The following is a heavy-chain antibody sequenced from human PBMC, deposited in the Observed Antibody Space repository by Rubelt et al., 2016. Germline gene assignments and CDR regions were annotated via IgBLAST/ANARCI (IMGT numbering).Heavy chain of an antibody. D-gene: IGHD1-7*01. J-gene: IGHJ3*02. Sequence: QVQLVQSGAEVKKPGASVKVSCKASGYTFTSYGISWVRQAPGQGLEWMGWISAYNGNTNYAQKLQGRVTMTTEPSTSTAYMELTSLRSDDTAVYSCARATNWNYAFDIWGQGTMVTVSS. V-gene: IGHV1-18*01. CDR2: ISAYNGNT. CDR3: ARATNWNYAFDI. CDR1: GYTFTSYG.